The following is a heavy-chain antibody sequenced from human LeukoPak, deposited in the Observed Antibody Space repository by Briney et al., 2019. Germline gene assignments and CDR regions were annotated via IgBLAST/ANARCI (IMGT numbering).Heavy chain of an antibody. CDR3: ARPETGIAAAERYGY. Sequence: GSLRLSCAASGFTFSDYYMSWIRQPPGKGREGIGEINHSGSTNYNPSLKSRVTISVDTSKNQFSLNLSSVTAADTAVYYRARPETGIAAAERYGYWGQGTLVTVSS. D-gene: IGHD6-13*01. J-gene: IGHJ4*02. V-gene: IGHV4-34*01. CDR1: GFTFSDYY. CDR2: INHSGST.